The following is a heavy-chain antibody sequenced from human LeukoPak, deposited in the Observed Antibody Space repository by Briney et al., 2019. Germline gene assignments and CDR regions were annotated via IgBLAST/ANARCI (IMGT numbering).Heavy chain of an antibody. CDR3: ARDRITYYYDSSGYSYYYYYYMDV. D-gene: IGHD3-22*01. J-gene: IGHJ6*03. Sequence: GGSLRLSCAASGFTFDDYGMSWVRQAPGKGLEWVANIKQDGSEKYYVDSVKGRFTISRDNAKNSLYLQMNSLRAEDTAVYYCARDRITYYYDSSGYSYYYYYYMDVWGKGTTVTISS. CDR2: IKQDGSEK. CDR1: GFTFDDYG. V-gene: IGHV3-7*01.